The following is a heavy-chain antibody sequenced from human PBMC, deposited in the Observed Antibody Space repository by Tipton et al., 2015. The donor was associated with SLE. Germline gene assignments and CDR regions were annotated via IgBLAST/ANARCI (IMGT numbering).Heavy chain of an antibody. Sequence: TLSLTCAVYGGSFSGYYWSWIRQPPGKGLEWIGEISHSGSTNYNPSLKSRVTISVDTSKNQFSLKLSSVTAADTAVYYCARELYCSGGSCYTDAFDIWGQGTMVTVSS. CDR1: GGSFSGYY. J-gene: IGHJ3*02. CDR3: ARELYCSGGSCYTDAFDI. CDR2: ISHSGST. V-gene: IGHV4-34*01. D-gene: IGHD2-15*01.